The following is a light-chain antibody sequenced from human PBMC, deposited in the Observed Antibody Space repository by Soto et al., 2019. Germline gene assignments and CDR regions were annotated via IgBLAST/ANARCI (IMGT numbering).Light chain of an antibody. J-gene: IGKJ5*01. CDR1: QTFSSH. Sequence: EIVLTQSPATLSLSPGEIATLSCRASQTFSSHLAWYQQKPGQAPRLLIYDASKRSTGIPARFSGRGSGTDVTLIISSLEPEDFAVYYCQQRSNWPPVITFGQGTRLELK. V-gene: IGKV3-11*01. CDR2: DAS. CDR3: QQRSNWPPVIT.